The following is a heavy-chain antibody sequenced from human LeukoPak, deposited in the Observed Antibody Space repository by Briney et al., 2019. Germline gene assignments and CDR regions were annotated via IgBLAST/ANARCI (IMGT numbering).Heavy chain of an antibody. CDR1: GGTFSSYA. V-gene: IGHV1-69*05. CDR3: ARVGYCSSTSCYTFRFNYFDY. J-gene: IGHJ4*02. D-gene: IGHD2-2*02. Sequence: SVKVSCKASGGTFSSYAISWVRQAPGQGLEWMGGIIPIFGTANYAQKFQGRVTITTDESTSTAYMELSSLRSEDTAVYYCARVGYCSSTSCYTFRFNYFDYWGQGTLVTLSS. CDR2: IIPIFGTA.